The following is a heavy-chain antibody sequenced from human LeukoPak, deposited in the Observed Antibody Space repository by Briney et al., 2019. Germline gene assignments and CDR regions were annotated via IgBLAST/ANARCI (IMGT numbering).Heavy chain of an antibody. CDR1: GYTFTGYY. CDR3: ARGWNGGSLNWFDP. Sequence: GASVKVSCKASGYTFTGYYMHWVRQAPGQGLEWMGWINPNSGGTNYAQKFQGRVTMTRDTSISSAYMQLSSLRSDDTAVYYCARGWNGGSLNWFDPWGQGTLVAASS. CDR2: INPNSGGT. J-gene: IGHJ5*02. V-gene: IGHV1-2*02. D-gene: IGHD1-26*01.